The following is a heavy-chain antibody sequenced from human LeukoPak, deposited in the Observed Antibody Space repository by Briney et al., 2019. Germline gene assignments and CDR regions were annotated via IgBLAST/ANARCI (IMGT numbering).Heavy chain of an antibody. CDR1: GFTLSDST. CDR3: TSGLVAGTEF. Sequence: GGSLRLSCAASGFTLSDSTLHWVRQASGKGLEWVCRSRSKAKNYATAYVESVKGRFTISRDDSKNTAYLHMNSLKSEDSAIYYCTSGLVAGTEFWGRGILVTVSS. CDR2: SRSKAKNYAT. D-gene: IGHD6-19*01. V-gene: IGHV3-73*01. J-gene: IGHJ4*02.